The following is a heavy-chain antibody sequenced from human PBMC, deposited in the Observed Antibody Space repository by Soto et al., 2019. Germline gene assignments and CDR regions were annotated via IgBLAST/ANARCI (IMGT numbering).Heavy chain of an antibody. CDR2: ISSISSVI. V-gene: IGHV3-48*01. Sequence: EVQLVESGGGLVQPGGSLRLSCATSGFILSDCAMNWFRQAPGKGREWVSYISSISSVIDYADSVKGRFTVSRDNARNSLYLQMNSLRAEDTAVYYCARDLSWGSNWYYYMDVWGKGTTVTVSS. J-gene: IGHJ6*03. CDR3: ARDLSWGSNWYYYMDV. CDR1: GFILSDCA. D-gene: IGHD7-27*01.